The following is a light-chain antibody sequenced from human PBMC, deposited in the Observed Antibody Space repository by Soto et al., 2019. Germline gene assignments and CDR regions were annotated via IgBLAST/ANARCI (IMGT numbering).Light chain of an antibody. CDR3: QQYENLPLT. Sequence: DIQMTQSPSSLSPSVGDRVTITCQASQDINNNLNWFQHKSGKAPKLLIYDASNLATGVPSRFSGSGSGTDFTFTISSLQPEDIATYFCQQYENLPLTFGPGTKVDIK. J-gene: IGKJ3*01. CDR1: QDINNN. CDR2: DAS. V-gene: IGKV1-33*01.